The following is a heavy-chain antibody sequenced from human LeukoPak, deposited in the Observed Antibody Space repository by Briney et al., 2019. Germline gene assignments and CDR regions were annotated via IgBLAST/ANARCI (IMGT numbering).Heavy chain of an antibody. D-gene: IGHD2-2*01. J-gene: IGHJ4*02. CDR2: ISGSGGST. CDR1: GFSFSSYS. V-gene: IGHV3-23*01. Sequence: PGQSLSLSCAVSGFSFSSYSMSWVSPAPGKGREWVSAISGSGGSTYYAYSVKGRFTISRDNSKTTLYLQMNSLRAEATDVYYCAKACYPAWLYFDYWGQGTLVTVSS. CDR3: AKACYPAWLYFDY.